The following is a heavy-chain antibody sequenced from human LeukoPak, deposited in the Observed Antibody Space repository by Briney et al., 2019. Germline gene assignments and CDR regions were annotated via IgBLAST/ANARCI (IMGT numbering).Heavy chain of an antibody. CDR2: INHSGST. Sequence: SETLSLTCAVYGGSFSGYYWSWIRQPPGKGLEWIGKINHSGSTNYNSSLKSRVTISVDTSKNQFSLKLSSVTAADTAVYYCARGARSSSSWRLGNWFDPWGQGTLVTVSS. J-gene: IGHJ5*02. CDR1: GGSFSGYY. CDR3: ARGARSSSSWRLGNWFDP. D-gene: IGHD6-13*01. V-gene: IGHV4-34*01.